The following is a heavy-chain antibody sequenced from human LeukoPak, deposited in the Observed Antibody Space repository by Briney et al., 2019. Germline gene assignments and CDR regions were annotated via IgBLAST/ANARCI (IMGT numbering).Heavy chain of an antibody. CDR2: INHSGST. Sequence: SETLSLTCAVYGGSFSGYYWSWIRQPPGKGLEWIGEINHSGSTNYSPSLKSRVTISVDRSKNQFSLKLSSVTAADTAVYYCARGDSSPGAFDIWGQGTMVTVSS. V-gene: IGHV4-34*01. D-gene: IGHD6-6*01. CDR1: GGSFSGYY. J-gene: IGHJ3*02. CDR3: ARGDSSPGAFDI.